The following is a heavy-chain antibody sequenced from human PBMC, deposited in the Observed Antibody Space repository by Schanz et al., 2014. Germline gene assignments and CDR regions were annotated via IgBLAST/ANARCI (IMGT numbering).Heavy chain of an antibody. D-gene: IGHD3-22*01. CDR3: ARENSSGYSPAVTYYIDV. CDR1: GFTFSFSG. V-gene: IGHV3-30*19. J-gene: IGHJ6*03. CDR2: ISHDGHRD. Sequence: QVQLVESGGGVVQPGGSLRLSCAASGFTFSFSGMQWVRQAPGKGLEWVAQISHDGHRDFYADSVKGRFTVSRDNNWKTLSLQMNSLRSDDTAIYHCARENSSGYSPAVTYYIDVWGKGTTVTVSS.